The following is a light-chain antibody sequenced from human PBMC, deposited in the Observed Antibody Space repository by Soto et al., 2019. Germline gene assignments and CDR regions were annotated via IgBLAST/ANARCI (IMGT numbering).Light chain of an antibody. J-gene: IGLJ2*01. CDR3: SSYTSSGILV. CDR2: EVS. CDR1: STDVGGYNY. V-gene: IGLV2-14*01. Sequence: QSALTQPASVSGSPGQSITISCTGTSTDVGGYNYVSWYPQHPGKAPKLLIYEVSNRPSGVSNRFSGSKSGNTASLTISGLQAEDEADYYCSSYTSSGILVFGGGTKLTVL.